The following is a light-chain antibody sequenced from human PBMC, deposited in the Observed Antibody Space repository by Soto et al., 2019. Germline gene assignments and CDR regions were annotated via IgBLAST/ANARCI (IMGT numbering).Light chain of an antibody. Sequence: IVLSLSPATLSLSPGERATLSCLASQSVSSYLAWYQQKPGQAPRLLIYDASNRATGIPARFSGSGSGTDFTLTISSLEPEDFAVYYCQQRSNWPPWTFGQGTKVDIK. V-gene: IGKV3-11*01. CDR3: QQRSNWPPWT. CDR1: QSVSSY. J-gene: IGKJ1*01. CDR2: DAS.